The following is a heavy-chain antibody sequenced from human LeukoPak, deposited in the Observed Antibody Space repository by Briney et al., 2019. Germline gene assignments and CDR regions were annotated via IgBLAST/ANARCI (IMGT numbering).Heavy chain of an antibody. CDR3: AKGPRSSGWYAVDY. CDR2: IRYDGSNK. J-gene: IGHJ4*02. Sequence: PGGSLRLSCAASGFTFSSYEMNWVRQAPGKGLEWVAFIRYDGSNKYYADSVKGRFTISRDNSKNTLYLQMNSLRAEDTAVYYCAKGPRSSGWYAVDYWGQGTLVTVSS. D-gene: IGHD6-19*01. CDR1: GFTFSSYE. V-gene: IGHV3-30*02.